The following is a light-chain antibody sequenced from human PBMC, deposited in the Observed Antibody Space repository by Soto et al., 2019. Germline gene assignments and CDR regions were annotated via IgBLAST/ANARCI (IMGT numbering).Light chain of an antibody. V-gene: IGKV1-33*01. CDR3: QKCDYLPI. Sequence: DIQMPQSPSTLSASVGDTVTVTCRASQSVSGWLAWYQQKPGEAPKLLIYDASILEAGVPSRFSGSGSGTDFTFTISSLQPEDVATYYCQKCDYLPIFGPGTTVDFK. CDR1: QSVSGW. CDR2: DAS. J-gene: IGKJ3*01.